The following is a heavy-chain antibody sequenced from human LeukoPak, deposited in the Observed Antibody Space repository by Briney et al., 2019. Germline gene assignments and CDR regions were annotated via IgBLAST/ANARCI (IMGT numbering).Heavy chain of an antibody. D-gene: IGHD6-13*01. CDR1: GFTLSSYA. CDR3: AKDARPGYSSSWSTYFDY. J-gene: IGHJ4*02. CDR2: ISGSGGST. V-gene: IGHV3-23*01. Sequence: GRSLRLSCAVSGFTLSSYAMSWVRQAPGKGLEWVSAISGSGGSTYYADSVKGRFTISRDNSKNTLYLQMNSLRAEDTAVYYCAKDARPGYSSSWSTYFDYWGQGTLVTVSS.